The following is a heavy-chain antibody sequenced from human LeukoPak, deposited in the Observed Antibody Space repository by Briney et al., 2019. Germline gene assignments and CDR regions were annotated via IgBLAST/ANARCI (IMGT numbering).Heavy chain of an antibody. V-gene: IGHV4-59*01. CDR3: ARGGDTWFY. D-gene: IGHD3-10*01. CDR1: GGSISSYY. Sequence: SETLSLTCTVSGGSISSYYWSWIRQPPGKGLEWIGHIYDTGSTNYNPSLKSRVTISGDTSKNQFSLKLNSLTAADTAVYYCARGGDTWFYWGQGTLVTVSS. J-gene: IGHJ4*02. CDR2: IYDTGST.